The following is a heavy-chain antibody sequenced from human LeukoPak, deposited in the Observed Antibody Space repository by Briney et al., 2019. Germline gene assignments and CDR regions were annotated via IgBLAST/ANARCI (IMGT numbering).Heavy chain of an antibody. CDR3: AKDRSYYDSGGFRNFDY. Sequence: PGGSLRLSCAASALTFNNCGMHWVRQAPGKGLEWVAFIRNDGSKSYYADSVKGRFTISRDNSKNTLYLQMNSLRPEDTAVYYCAKDRSYYDSGGFRNFDYWGQGTLVTVSS. CDR1: ALTFNNCG. V-gene: IGHV3-30*02. CDR2: IRNDGSKS. J-gene: IGHJ4*02. D-gene: IGHD3-22*01.